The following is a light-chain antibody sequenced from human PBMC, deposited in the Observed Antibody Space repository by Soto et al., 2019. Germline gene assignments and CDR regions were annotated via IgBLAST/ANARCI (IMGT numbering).Light chain of an antibody. J-gene: IGKJ4*01. V-gene: IGKV3-20*01. CDR2: DAS. CDR1: QSVRSNY. CDR3: QQYGISPLP. Sequence: EIVLTQSPGTLSLSPGERATLSCRASQSVRSNYLAWYQQKPGQAPRFLIYDASSRSTGIPDSFSGSGSGTDFTLTISRMEPEDFEVYYCQQYGISPLPFGGGTKVEIK.